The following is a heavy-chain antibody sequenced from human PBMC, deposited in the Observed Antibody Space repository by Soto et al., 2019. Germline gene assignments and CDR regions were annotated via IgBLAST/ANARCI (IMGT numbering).Heavy chain of an antibody. CDR3: TRTTRSSGGIY. CDR2: INPDGSDK. CDR1: EFTFSSHW. V-gene: IGHV3-7*01. J-gene: IGHJ4*02. Sequence: GGSLRLSCAASEFTFSSHWMSWVRQAPGKALEWVANINPDGSDKQYVDSVKGRFTITRDNAKSSLYLQMNSLSPEDTAVYYCTRTTRSSGGIYWGQGTLVTVSS. D-gene: IGHD3-22*01.